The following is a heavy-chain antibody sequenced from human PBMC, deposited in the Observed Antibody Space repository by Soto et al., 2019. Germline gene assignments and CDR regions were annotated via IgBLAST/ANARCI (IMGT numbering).Heavy chain of an antibody. CDR1: GGSISSDNW. Sequence: QVHLQESGPDLVRPSETLSLTCSFSGGSISSDNWWSWVRQTPGMGLEWIGEIYHSGNTNYNPSLKSRVSMSVDKSKNQFSLKVTSVTAVDTALYYCARLSASSKLRGVVINWGQGTLVTVSS. V-gene: IGHV4-4*02. J-gene: IGHJ4*02. CDR3: ARLSASSKLRGVVIN. CDR2: IYHSGNT. D-gene: IGHD3-10*01.